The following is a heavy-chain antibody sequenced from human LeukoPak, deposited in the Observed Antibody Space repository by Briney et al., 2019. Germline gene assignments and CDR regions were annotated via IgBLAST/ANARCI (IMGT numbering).Heavy chain of an antibody. D-gene: IGHD3-10*01. CDR2: LYYSGSA. CDR3: AGGWFGELYDY. Sequence: SETLSLTCTVSGGSISSDYWNWIRQPPGKGLEWIGYLYYSGSANYNPSLKSRVTISVDTSKNQFSLKLSSVTAADTAVYYCAGGWFGELYDYWGQGTLVTVSS. V-gene: IGHV4-59*01. CDR1: GGSISSDY. J-gene: IGHJ4*02.